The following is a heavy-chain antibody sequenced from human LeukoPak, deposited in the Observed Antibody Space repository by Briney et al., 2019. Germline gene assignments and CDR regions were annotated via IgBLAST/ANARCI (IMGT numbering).Heavy chain of an antibody. V-gene: IGHV4-34*01. CDR2: ISHSGSI. CDR1: GASFSYDY. D-gene: IGHD7-27*01. J-gene: IGHJ5*01. CDR3: AKGVWAPRFDS. Sequence: SETLSPTCAVYGASFSYDYWSWIRQAPGKGLEWIGEISHSGSITYNPSLKSRVTISAEKSKSQFSLRLTSVTAADTAVYYCAKGVWAPRFDSWGQGTLVTVSS.